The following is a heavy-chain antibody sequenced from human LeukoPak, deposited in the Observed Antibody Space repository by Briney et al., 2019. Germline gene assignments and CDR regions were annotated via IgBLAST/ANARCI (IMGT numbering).Heavy chain of an antibody. CDR1: GGSISSYY. CDR2: IYYSGST. Sequence: SETLSLTCTVSGGSISSYYWSWIRQPPGKGLEWIGYIYYSGSTNYNPSLKSRVTISVDTSKNQFSLKLSSVTAADTAVYYCARERKGSMGGLDYGGQETLVTVSS. J-gene: IGHJ4*02. CDR3: ARERKGSMGGLDY. D-gene: IGHD2-2*01. V-gene: IGHV4-59*01.